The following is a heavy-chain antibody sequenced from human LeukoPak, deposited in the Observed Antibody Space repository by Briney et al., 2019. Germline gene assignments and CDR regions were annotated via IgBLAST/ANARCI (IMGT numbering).Heavy chain of an antibody. CDR3: ARAGEVVPAAILDY. Sequence: ASVEVSCKASGYTFTGYYMHWVRQAPGQGLEWMGWINPNSGGTNYAQKFQGRVTMTRDTSISTAYMELSRLRSDDTAVYYCARAGEVVPAAILDYWGQGTLVTVSS. J-gene: IGHJ4*02. CDR2: INPNSGGT. CDR1: GYTFTGYY. V-gene: IGHV1-2*02. D-gene: IGHD2-2*01.